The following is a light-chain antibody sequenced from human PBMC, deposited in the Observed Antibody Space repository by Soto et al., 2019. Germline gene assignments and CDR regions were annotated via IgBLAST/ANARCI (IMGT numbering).Light chain of an antibody. Sequence: DIQMTQSPSTLSGSVGDRVTITCRASQTISSWLAWYQQKPGKAPKLLIYKASTLKSGVPSRFSGSGSGTEFTLTISSLQPDEFATYYYQHYNSYSEAFGQGTKLDIK. CDR1: QTISSW. CDR3: QHYNSYSEA. CDR2: KAS. J-gene: IGKJ1*01. V-gene: IGKV1-5*03.